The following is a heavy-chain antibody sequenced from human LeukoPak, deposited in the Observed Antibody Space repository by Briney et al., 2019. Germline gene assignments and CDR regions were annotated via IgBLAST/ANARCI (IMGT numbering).Heavy chain of an antibody. D-gene: IGHD3-9*01. Sequence: GASLRLSCAASGFIFSNYAMSWARQAPGKGLEWVSAIVGSGANTYYADSVKGRFTISRDNPRNTLYLQMSSLRAEDTAVYYCAKWGDYDVLTGYYDPDNWGQGTLVTVSS. CDR1: GFIFSNYA. CDR3: AKWGDYDVLTGYYDPDN. V-gene: IGHV3-23*01. J-gene: IGHJ4*02. CDR2: IVGSGANT.